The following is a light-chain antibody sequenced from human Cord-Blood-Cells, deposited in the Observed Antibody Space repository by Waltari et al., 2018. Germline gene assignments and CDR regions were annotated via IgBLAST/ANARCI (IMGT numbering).Light chain of an antibody. CDR1: SSYVVGYNY. Sequence: QSALTQPRSVSGSPGQSVTISCTATSSYVVGYNYVSMYQQHPGKAPKLMIYDVSKRPSGVPNRFSGSKSGNTASLTISGLQAEDEADYYCCSYAGSYTWVFGGGTKLTVL. CDR3: CSYAGSYTWV. J-gene: IGLJ3*02. V-gene: IGLV2-11*01. CDR2: DVS.